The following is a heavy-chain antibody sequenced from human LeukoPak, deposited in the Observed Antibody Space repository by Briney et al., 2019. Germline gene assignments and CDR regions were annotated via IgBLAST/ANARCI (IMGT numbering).Heavy chain of an antibody. V-gene: IGHV1-46*01. CDR1: GYTFTSYY. Sequence: ASVKVSCKASGYTFTSYYMHWVRQAPGQGLEWMGIINPSGGSTSYAQKFQGRVTMTRDTSTSTVYMELSSLRSEDTAVYYCAGVHSSGWYLDWGQGTLVTVSS. J-gene: IGHJ4*02. CDR2: INPSGGST. D-gene: IGHD6-19*01. CDR3: AGVHSSGWYLD.